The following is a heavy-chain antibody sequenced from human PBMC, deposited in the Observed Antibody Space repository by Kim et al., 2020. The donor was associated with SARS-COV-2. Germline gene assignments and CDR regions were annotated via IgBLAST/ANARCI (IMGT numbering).Heavy chain of an antibody. D-gene: IGHD1-26*01. CDR1: GGSISSSNW. V-gene: IGHV4-4*02. CDR2: IYHSGST. CDR3: ARLLKWELTARATDY. Sequence: SETLSLTCAVSGGSISSSNWWSWVRQPPGKGLEWIGEIYHSGSTNYNPSLKSRVTISVDKSKNQFSLKLSSVTAADTAVYYCARLLKWELTARATDYWGQGTLVTVSS. J-gene: IGHJ4*02.